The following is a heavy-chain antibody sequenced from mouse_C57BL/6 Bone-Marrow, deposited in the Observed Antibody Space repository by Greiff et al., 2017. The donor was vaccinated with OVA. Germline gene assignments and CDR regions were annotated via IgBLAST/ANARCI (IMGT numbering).Heavy chain of an antibody. CDR3: AKNYYGSNWYFDV. V-gene: IGHV2-5*01. J-gene: IGHJ1*03. CDR2: IWRGGST. D-gene: IGHD1-1*01. CDR1: GFSLTSYG. Sequence: VQLVESGPGLVQPSQSLSITCTVSGFSLTSYGVHWVRQSPGKGLEWLGVIWRGGSTDYNAAFMSRLSITKDNSKSQVFFKMNSLQADDTAIYYCAKNYYGSNWYFDVWGTGTTVTVSS.